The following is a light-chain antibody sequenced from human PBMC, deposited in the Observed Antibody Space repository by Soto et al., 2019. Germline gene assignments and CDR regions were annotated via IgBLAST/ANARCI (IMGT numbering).Light chain of an antibody. J-gene: IGLJ2*01. CDR2: SNS. V-gene: IGLV1-44*01. CDR3: STWDDSLNGLI. CDR1: SSNIKTNG. Sequence: QPVLAQPPSASGTPGQTVTISCSGGSSNIKTNGVSWYQQFPGAAPKLLIYSNSQRPSGAPDRFSGSKSGTSASLAISGLQSEDEATYHCSTWDDSLNGLIFGGGTKVTVL.